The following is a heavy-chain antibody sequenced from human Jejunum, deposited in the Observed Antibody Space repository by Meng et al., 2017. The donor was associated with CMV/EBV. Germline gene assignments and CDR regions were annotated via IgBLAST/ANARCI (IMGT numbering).Heavy chain of an antibody. CDR2: TYYRSNWST. V-gene: IGHV6-1*01. J-gene: IGHJ5*02. CDR3: VRSYTTGGFDP. D-gene: IGHD3-16*02. CDR1: GARVSSTRAA. Sequence: GARVSSTRAAWNWIRQSPSRGLGWLGRTYYRSNWSTDYALSVESRITISPDTSKNQVSLRLTSLTPEDTAMYYCVRSYTTGGFDPWGRGTLVTVSS.